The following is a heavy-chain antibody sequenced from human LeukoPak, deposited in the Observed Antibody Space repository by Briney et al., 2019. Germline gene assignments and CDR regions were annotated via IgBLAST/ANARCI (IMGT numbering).Heavy chain of an antibody. Sequence: PSETLSLTCTVSGGSISSSSYYWGWIRQPPGKGLEPIGSIYYSGSTYYNPSIKSRVTISVDTSKNQFSLKLSSVTAADTAVYYCARRPPYCGGDCFDYWGQGTLVTVSS. CDR2: IYYSGST. D-gene: IGHD2-21*01. CDR1: GGSISSSSYY. V-gene: IGHV4-39*01. J-gene: IGHJ4*02. CDR3: ARRPPYCGGDCFDY.